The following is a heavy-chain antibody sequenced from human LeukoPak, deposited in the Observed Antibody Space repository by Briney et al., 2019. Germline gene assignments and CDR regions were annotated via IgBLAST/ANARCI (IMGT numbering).Heavy chain of an antibody. D-gene: IGHD3-9*01. V-gene: IGHV4-59*12. Sequence: SETLSPTCTVSGGSISSYYWSWIRQPPGTGLEWIGYIYYSGSTYYNPSLKSRVTISVDTSKNQFSLKLSSVTAADTAVYYCARDKRYFDWLLKRYYYYGMDVWGQGTTVTVSS. CDR3: ARDKRYFDWLLKRYYYYGMDV. J-gene: IGHJ6*02. CDR2: IYYSGST. CDR1: GGSISSYY.